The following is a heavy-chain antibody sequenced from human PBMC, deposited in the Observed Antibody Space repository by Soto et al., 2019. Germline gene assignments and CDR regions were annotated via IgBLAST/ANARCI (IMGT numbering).Heavy chain of an antibody. D-gene: IGHD3-22*01. V-gene: IGHV1-8*01. J-gene: IGHJ4*02. CDR3: ARVRRSSGYYYGY. CDR2: MNPGSGST. Sequence: ASVKVSCKASGYSFTNNDVSWVRQATGQGLEWMGWMNPGSGSTSYAQKFQGRVTMTRDTSTSTVYMELSSLRSEDTAVYYCARVRRSSGYYYGYWGQGTPVTVSS. CDR1: GYSFTNND.